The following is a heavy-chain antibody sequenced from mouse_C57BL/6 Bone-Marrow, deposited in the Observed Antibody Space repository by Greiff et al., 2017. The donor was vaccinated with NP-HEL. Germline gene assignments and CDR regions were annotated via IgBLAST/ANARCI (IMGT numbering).Heavy chain of an antibody. V-gene: IGHV5-12*01. CDR3: ARHIDSSGYVGFAY. D-gene: IGHD3-2*02. Sequence: EVHLVESGGGLVQPGGSLKLSCAASGFTFSDYYMYWVRQTPEKRLEWVAYISNGGGSTYYPDTVKGRFTISIDNAKNTLYLQMSRLKSEDTAMYYCARHIDSSGYVGFAYWGQGTLVTVSA. CDR2: ISNGGGST. CDR1: GFTFSDYY. J-gene: IGHJ3*01.